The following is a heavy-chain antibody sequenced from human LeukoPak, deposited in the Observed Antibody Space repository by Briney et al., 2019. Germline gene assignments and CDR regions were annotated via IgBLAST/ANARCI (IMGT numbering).Heavy chain of an antibody. CDR3: ASGPWYHYFDY. CDR1: GFTFSSYT. CDR2: ISSSSDI. J-gene: IGHJ4*02. Sequence: GGSLRLSCAASGFTFSSYTMNWVRQAPGKGLEWVSSISSSSDIYYADSVKGRFTISRDNAKNSLYLQMNSLRAEDTAVYYCASGPWYHYFDYWGQGTLVTVSS. V-gene: IGHV3-21*01. D-gene: IGHD6-13*01.